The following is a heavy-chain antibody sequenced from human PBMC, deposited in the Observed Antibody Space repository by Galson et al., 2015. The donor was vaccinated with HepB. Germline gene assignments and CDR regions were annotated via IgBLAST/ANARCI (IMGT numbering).Heavy chain of an antibody. CDR2: ISYDGSNK. CDR1: GFTFSSYA. CDR3: ARDSKYCSGGSCYWFEASLDY. J-gene: IGHJ4*02. D-gene: IGHD2-15*01. V-gene: IGHV3-30-3*01. Sequence: SLRLSCAASGFTFSSYAMHWVRQAPGKGLEWVAVISYDGSNKYYADSVKGRFTISRDNSKNTLYLQMNSLRAEDTAVYYCARDSKYCSGGSCYWFEASLDYWGQGTLVTVSS.